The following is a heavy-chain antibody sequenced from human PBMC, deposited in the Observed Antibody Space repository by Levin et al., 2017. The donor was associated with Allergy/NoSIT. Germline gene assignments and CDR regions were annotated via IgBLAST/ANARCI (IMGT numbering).Heavy chain of an antibody. D-gene: IGHD5-18*01. V-gene: IGHV4-59*01. Sequence: SETLSLTCSVSGGSMSPYYWSWIRQTPGRGLEWIGYIFHSGSTSYNPSLEGRVTISIDKSRTQFSLKLSSVNAADTALYFCARARDSYGYLPLDYWGQGTLAIVST. J-gene: IGHJ4*02. CDR2: IFHSGST. CDR3: ARARDSYGYLPLDY. CDR1: GGSMSPYY.